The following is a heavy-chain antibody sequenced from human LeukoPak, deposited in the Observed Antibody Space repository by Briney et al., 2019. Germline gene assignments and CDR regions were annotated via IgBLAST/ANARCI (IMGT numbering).Heavy chain of an antibody. J-gene: IGHJ4*02. D-gene: IGHD5-18*01. CDR2: INPESGGT. CDR3: ARDRSRGYSYGLESLY. V-gene: IGHV1-2*02. Sequence: ASVKVSCKTSGYTFTDYYIHWARQAPGQGLEWMGWINPESGGTSYAQHFQGRVTMTRDTSISTAYMDLSRLKSDGTAVYYCARDRSRGYSYGLESLYWGQGTPVTVSS. CDR1: GYTFTDYY.